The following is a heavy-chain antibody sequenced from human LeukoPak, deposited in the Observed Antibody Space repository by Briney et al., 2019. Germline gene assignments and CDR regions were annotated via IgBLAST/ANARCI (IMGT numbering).Heavy chain of an antibody. Sequence: SETLSLTCAVSGGSISSGGYSWSWIRQPPGKGLEWIGYIYHSGSTYYNPSLKSRVTISVDRSKNQFSLKLSSVTAADTAVYYCARLWEPTYYYYYYGMDVWGQGTTVTVSS. CDR3: ARLWEPTYYYYYYGMDV. CDR1: GGSISSGGYS. V-gene: IGHV4-30-2*01. CDR2: IYHSGST. D-gene: IGHD1-26*01. J-gene: IGHJ6*02.